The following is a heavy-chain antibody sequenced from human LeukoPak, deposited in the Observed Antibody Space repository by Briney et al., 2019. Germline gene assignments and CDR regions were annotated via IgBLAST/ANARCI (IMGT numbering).Heavy chain of an antibody. CDR2: INPKSGDT. J-gene: IGHJ4*02. D-gene: IGHD6-19*01. V-gene: IGHV1-2*02. Sequence: ASVKVSCKASGYTFTDYYMHWVRQAPGQTVEWRAWINPKSGDTHYTQKFQGRVTVTTDTAITSVYMELSGLQSDDTAVYYCVRDLTGGSGDWGQGTLVTVSS. CDR3: VRDLTGGSGD. CDR1: GYTFTDYY.